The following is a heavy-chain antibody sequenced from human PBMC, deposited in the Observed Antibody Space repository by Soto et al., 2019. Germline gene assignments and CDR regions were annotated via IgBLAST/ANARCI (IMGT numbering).Heavy chain of an antibody. CDR3: ARAEYSSSRNWFDP. D-gene: IGHD6-13*01. CDR1: GFTFSSYS. CDR2: ISSSSSTI. V-gene: IGHV3-48*02. Sequence: GGSLRLSCAASGFTFSSYSMNWVRQAPGKGLEWVSYISSSSSTIYYADSVKARFTISRDNAKNSLYLQMNSLRDEDTAVYYCARAEYSSSRNWFDPWGQGTLVTVSS. J-gene: IGHJ5*02.